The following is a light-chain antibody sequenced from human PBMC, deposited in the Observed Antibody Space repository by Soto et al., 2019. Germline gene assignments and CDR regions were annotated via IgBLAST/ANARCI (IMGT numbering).Light chain of an antibody. CDR3: QRYNGAST. CDR1: QGISNF. CDR2: AAS. V-gene: IGKV1-27*01. J-gene: IGKJ1*01. Sequence: DIQMTQSPSSLSASVGDRVTITCRASQGISNFLAWYQQRPVQVPKLLIYAASTLQSGVPSRFSASGSGTDFTLTISSLQPEDVATYYCQRYNGASTFGQGTKVEIK.